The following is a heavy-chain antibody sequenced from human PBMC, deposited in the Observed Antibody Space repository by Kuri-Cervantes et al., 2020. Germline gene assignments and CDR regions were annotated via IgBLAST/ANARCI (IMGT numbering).Heavy chain of an antibody. D-gene: IGHD2-15*01. CDR1: GGTFSSYA. V-gene: IGHV1-69*06. CDR2: IITIFGTA. Sequence: SVKVSCKASGGTFSSYAISWVRQAPGQGLEWMGGIITIFGTANYAQKFQGRVMITADKSTSTAYMELSSLRSEDTAVYYCAREGAVAAKFGYAFDIWGQGTMVTVSS. J-gene: IGHJ3*02. CDR3: AREGAVAAKFGYAFDI.